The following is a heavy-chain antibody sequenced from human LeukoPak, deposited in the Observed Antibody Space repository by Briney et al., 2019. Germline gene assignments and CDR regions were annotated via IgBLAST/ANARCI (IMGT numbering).Heavy chain of an antibody. D-gene: IGHD2-15*01. V-gene: IGHV3-7*01. CDR1: GFTFSNYW. Sequence: AQSLTLSCAASGFTFSNYWMNWVRQPQGQGMDWEAIIKQDGSEKLYVDSVKGRLTISRDNAKNTLYLQMNSLRAEDTAVYYCAGGAGWTIDYWGPGTLVTVSS. CDR2: IKQDGSEK. CDR3: AGGAGWTIDY. J-gene: IGHJ4*02.